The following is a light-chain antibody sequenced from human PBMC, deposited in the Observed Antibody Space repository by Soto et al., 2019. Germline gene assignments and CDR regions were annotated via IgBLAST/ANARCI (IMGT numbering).Light chain of an antibody. V-gene: IGLV2-14*01. CDR2: GFS. Sequence: QSALTQPASVSGSPGQSITISCTGTRSDVGGYNYVSWYQQHPGKAPKLMIYGFSNRPSGVSNRFSGSKSGNTASLTISGLQAEVEADYYCSSYTSSRNVVFGGGTKLTVL. J-gene: IGLJ2*01. CDR1: RSDVGGYNY. CDR3: SSYTSSRNVV.